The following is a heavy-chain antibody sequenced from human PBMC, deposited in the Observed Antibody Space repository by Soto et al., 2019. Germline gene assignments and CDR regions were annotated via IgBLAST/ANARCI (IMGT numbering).Heavy chain of an antibody. V-gene: IGHV1-18*01. Sequence: VASVKVSCKASGGTFTSYGISWVRQAPGQGLEWMGWISAYNGNTNYAQKLQGRVTMTTDTSTSTAYMELRSLRSDDTAVYYCARSGITMVRGVITDDYYYYGMDVWGQGTTVTVSS. J-gene: IGHJ6*02. CDR1: GGTFTSYG. CDR2: ISAYNGNT. D-gene: IGHD3-10*01. CDR3: ARSGITMVRGVITDDYYYYGMDV.